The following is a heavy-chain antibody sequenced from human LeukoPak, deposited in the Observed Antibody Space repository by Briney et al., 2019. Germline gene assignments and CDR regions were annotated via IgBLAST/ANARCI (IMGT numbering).Heavy chain of an antibody. J-gene: IGHJ4*02. CDR3: ARGYSSSRPDY. V-gene: IGHV3-30*04. CDR1: GFTFSSYA. CDR2: ISYEGSNK. Sequence: GGSLRLSCSASGFTFSSYAMHWVRQAPGKGLEWVAVISYEGSNKYYADSVKGRFTISRDNSKNTLYLQMNSLRAEDTVVYYCARGYSSSRPDYWGQGTLVPVSS. D-gene: IGHD6-13*01.